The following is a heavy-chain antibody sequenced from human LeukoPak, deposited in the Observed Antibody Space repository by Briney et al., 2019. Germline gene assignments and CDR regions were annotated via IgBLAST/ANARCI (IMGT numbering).Heavy chain of an antibody. J-gene: IGHJ4*02. CDR1: GLTISGYW. Sequence: GGSLRLSWAASGLTISGYWMHSVRQGPRKGLVWVSRINGDASSTSCADSVKGRFTISRDNAKKTLYLQMNSLRAEDTAVYYCTRARGNSYGYFDQWGQGHLVTVSS. D-gene: IGHD5-18*01. CDR2: INGDASST. V-gene: IGHV3-74*01. CDR3: TRARGNSYGYFDQ.